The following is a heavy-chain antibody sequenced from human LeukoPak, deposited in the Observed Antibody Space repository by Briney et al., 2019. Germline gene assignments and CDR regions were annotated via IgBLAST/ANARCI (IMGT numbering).Heavy chain of an antibody. Sequence: SETLSLTCTVSGGSISNYWWSWIRQPPGKGLEWIGYVFDSGGTNYNPSLKSRVTISVDTSKKQFSLKLSSVTAADTAVYYCARGYSSSWNYFDYWGQGTLSPSPQ. V-gene: IGHV4-59*01. J-gene: IGHJ4*02. CDR2: VFDSGGT. CDR3: ARGYSSSWNYFDY. CDR1: GGSISNYW. D-gene: IGHD6-13*01.